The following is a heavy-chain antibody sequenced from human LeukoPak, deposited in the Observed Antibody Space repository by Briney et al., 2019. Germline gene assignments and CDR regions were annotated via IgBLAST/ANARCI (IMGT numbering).Heavy chain of an antibody. CDR2: IIPILGIA. V-gene: IGHV1-69*04. J-gene: IGHJ5*02. Sequence: SVKVSCKASGGTFSSYAISWVRQAPGQGLEWMGRIIPILGIANYAQKFQGRVTITADKSTSTAYMELSSLRSEDTAVYYCAIDLDDSSGYYPSWGQGTLVTVSS. D-gene: IGHD3-22*01. CDR3: AIDLDDSSGYYPS. CDR1: GGTFSSYA.